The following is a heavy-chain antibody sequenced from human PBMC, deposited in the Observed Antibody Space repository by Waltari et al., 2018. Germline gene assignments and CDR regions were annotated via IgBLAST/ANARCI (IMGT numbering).Heavy chain of an antibody. J-gene: IGHJ6*02. D-gene: IGHD4-4*01. CDR3: ARDLRAPFNYSNSDYYYYYGMDV. Sequence: QVQLVQSGAEVKKPGASVKVSCKASGYTFTGYYMHWVRQAPGQGLGWMGWINPNSGGTNYAQKFQGWVTMTRDTSISTAYMELSRLRSDDTAVYYCARDLRAPFNYSNSDYYYYYGMDVWGQGTTVTVSS. V-gene: IGHV1-2*04. CDR2: INPNSGGT. CDR1: GYTFTGYY.